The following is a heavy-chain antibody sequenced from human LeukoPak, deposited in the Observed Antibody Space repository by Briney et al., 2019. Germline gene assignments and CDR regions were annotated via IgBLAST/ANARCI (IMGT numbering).Heavy chain of an antibody. J-gene: IGHJ5*02. D-gene: IGHD2-2*01. V-gene: IGHV1-3*01. CDR2: INAGNGNT. Sequence: ASVKVSCKASGYTFTSYAMHWVRQAPGQRLEWMGWINAGNGNTKYSQKFQGRVTITRDTSASTAYMGLSSLRSEDTAVYYCARGVVVVPAAKNTPLGWFDPWGQGTLVTVSS. CDR3: ARGVVVVPAAKNTPLGWFDP. CDR1: GYTFTSYA.